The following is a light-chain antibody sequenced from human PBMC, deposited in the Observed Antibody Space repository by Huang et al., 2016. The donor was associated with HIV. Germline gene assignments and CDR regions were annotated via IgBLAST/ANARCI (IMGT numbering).Light chain of an antibody. Sequence: DIVMTQSLLSLPVTPGEPASIPCRSSQSLLHSKGENYLNWYLQKQGRSPQLLIYLGSNRAAGGPDRFSGSGSGTDFTLKINRVEPEDVGIYYCMQALQTPPWTFGQGTKVEIK. CDR1: QSLLHSKGENY. J-gene: IGKJ1*01. CDR2: LGS. V-gene: IGKV2-28*01. CDR3: MQALQTPPWT.